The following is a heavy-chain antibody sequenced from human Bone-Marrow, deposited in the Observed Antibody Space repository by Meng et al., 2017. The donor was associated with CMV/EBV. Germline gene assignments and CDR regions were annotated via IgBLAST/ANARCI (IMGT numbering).Heavy chain of an antibody. Sequence: GESLKISCAASGFTFISYSMTWVRQTPGKGLEWVASIKKDGSEKYYVDSVKGRFTISRDNAETLLYLQMNSLRAEDTAIYYCARVLRVPASTKMLLDYWGQGTLVTVYS. V-gene: IGHV3-7*01. CDR2: IKKDGSEK. CDR1: GFTFISYS. J-gene: IGHJ4*02. D-gene: IGHD2-2*01. CDR3: ARVLRVPASTKMLLDY.